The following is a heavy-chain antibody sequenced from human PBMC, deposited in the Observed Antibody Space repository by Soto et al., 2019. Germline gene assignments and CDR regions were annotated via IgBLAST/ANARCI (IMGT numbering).Heavy chain of an antibody. Sequence: ASVKVSCKASGGTFSSYTISWVRQAPGQGLEWMGRINTYNGNTNHAQKLQGRVTMTTDTSTSTAYMELRSLRSDDTAVYYCARGVGSGTYYNQYNWFDPWGQGTLVTVSS. CDR1: GGTFSSYT. D-gene: IGHD3-10*01. V-gene: IGHV1-18*01. CDR3: ARGVGSGTYYNQYNWFDP. J-gene: IGHJ5*02. CDR2: INTYNGNT.